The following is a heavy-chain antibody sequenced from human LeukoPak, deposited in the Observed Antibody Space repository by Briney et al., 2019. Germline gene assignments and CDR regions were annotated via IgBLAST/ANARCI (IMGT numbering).Heavy chain of an antibody. CDR1: GYTFSSYG. D-gene: IGHD6-13*01. V-gene: IGHV1-18*01. J-gene: IGHJ5*02. CDR3: ARARQQLVWADWFDP. CDR2: ISAYNGKT. Sequence: ASVKVSCKASGYTFSSYGISWVRQAPGQGLEWMGWISAYNGKTKYSQKLQGRVTMTTETSTSTDYMELRSLRSDDAAVYYCARARQQLVWADWFDPWGQGTLVTVSS.